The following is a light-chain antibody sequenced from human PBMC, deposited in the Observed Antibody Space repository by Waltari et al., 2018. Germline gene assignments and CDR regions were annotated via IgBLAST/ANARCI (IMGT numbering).Light chain of an antibody. Sequence: QSALTQPRSVSGSPGQSVAISCPGTSSDVGGYNYFSGYQQHPGKAPNLMIYDVTERPSGVPLRFSGSKSGNTASLTVSGLQAEDEADYYCCSFAAGDAYVFGTGTKVTV. CDR3: CSFAAGDAYV. J-gene: IGLJ1*01. CDR1: SSDVGGYNY. V-gene: IGLV2-11*01. CDR2: DVT.